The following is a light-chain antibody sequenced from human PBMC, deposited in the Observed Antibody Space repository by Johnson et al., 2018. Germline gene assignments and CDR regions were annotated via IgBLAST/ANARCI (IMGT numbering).Light chain of an antibody. CDR1: SSNIGNNY. V-gene: IGLV1-51*02. J-gene: IGLJ1*01. CDR2: ENN. Sequence: QSVLTQPPSVSAAPGQKVTISCSGSSSNIGNNYVSWYQQLPGTAPKLLIYENNKRPSGIPDRFSGSKSGTSATLGITGLQTGDEAEYYCGTWDSSLSAGNVFGTGTKFTGL. CDR3: GTWDSSLSAGNV.